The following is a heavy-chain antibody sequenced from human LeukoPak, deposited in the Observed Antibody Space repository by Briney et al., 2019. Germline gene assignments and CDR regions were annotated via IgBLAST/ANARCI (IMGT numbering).Heavy chain of an antibody. Sequence: SETLSLTCTVSGGSISSSSYYWGWIRQPPGKGLEWIGSIYYSGSTYYNPSLKSRVTISVDTSKNQLSLKLSSVTAADTAVYYCARRGGGSSWYYFDYWGQGTLVTVSS. J-gene: IGHJ4*02. CDR2: IYYSGST. V-gene: IGHV4-39*01. CDR3: ARRGGGSSWYYFDY. D-gene: IGHD6-13*01. CDR1: GGSISSSSYY.